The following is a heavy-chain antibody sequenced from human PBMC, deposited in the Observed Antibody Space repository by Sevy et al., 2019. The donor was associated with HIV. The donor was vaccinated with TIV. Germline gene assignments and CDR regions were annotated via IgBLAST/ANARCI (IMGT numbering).Heavy chain of an antibody. V-gene: IGHV3-73*01. CDR2: IRSKANSYAT. J-gene: IGHJ4*02. D-gene: IGHD3-22*01. CDR1: GFTFSGSA. Sequence: GGSLRLSCAASGFTFSGSAMHWVRQASGKGLEWVGRIRSKANSYATAYAASVKGRFTISRDDSKNTAYLQMNSLKTEDTAVYYCTRHEEYYYDSSGPADYRGQGTLVTVSS. CDR3: TRHEEYYYDSSGPADY.